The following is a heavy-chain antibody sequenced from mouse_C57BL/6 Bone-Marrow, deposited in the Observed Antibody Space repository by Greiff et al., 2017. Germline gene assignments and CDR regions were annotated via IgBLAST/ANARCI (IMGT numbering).Heavy chain of an antibody. J-gene: IGHJ2*01. CDR2: ISSGGDYI. Sequence: DVKLMESGEGLVKPGGSLKLSCAASGFSFSSYAMSWVRQTPEKRLEWVAYISSGGDYIYYADTVKGRFTISRDNARNTLYLQMSSLKSEDTAMYYCTRTLRFDYWGKGTTLTVSS. CDR1: GFSFSSYA. V-gene: IGHV5-9-1*02. D-gene: IGHD1-1*01. CDR3: TRTLRFDY.